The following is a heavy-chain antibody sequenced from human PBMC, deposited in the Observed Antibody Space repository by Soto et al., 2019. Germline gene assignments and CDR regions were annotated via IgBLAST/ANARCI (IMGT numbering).Heavy chain of an antibody. D-gene: IGHD1-1*01. V-gene: IGHV6-1*01. Sequence: SQTLSLTCDISGDSVSSNYAAWNWIRQSPSRGLEWLGRTYYCRSKWYIDYAVSVKGRISINAVTSKNQVSLQLNAVIPDDTAVYYCARDDGPRTTRRFDAWGQGILVTVSS. CDR3: ARDDGPRTTRRFDA. CDR1: GDSVSSNYAA. CDR2: TYYCRSKWYI. J-gene: IGHJ5*02.